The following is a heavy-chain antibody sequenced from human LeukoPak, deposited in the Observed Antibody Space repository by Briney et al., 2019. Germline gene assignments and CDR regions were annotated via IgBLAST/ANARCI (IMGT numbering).Heavy chain of an antibody. CDR1: GGSISSSNW. D-gene: IGHD6-13*01. Sequence: SETLSLTCAVSGGSISSSNWWSWVRQPPGKGLEWIGEIYHSGSTNYNPSLKSRVTIPVDKSKNQFSLKLSSVTAADTAVYYCARIPTGIAAAGTSGWFDPWGQGTLVTASS. CDR2: IYHSGST. CDR3: ARIPTGIAAAGTSGWFDP. J-gene: IGHJ5*02. V-gene: IGHV4-4*02.